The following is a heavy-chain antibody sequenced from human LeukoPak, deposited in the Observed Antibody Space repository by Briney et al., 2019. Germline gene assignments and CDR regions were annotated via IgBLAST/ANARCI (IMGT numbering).Heavy chain of an antibody. CDR2: IYSGGST. J-gene: IGHJ4*02. Sequence: PGGSLRLSCAASGFTVSSNYMSWVRQAPGKGLEWVSVIYSGGSTYYADSVKGRFTISRDNAKNSLYLQMNSLRAEDTALYYCAKDKRFYGGALDYWGQGTLVTVSS. D-gene: IGHD4-17*01. CDR1: GFTVSSNY. V-gene: IGHV3-53*05. CDR3: AKDKRFYGGALDY.